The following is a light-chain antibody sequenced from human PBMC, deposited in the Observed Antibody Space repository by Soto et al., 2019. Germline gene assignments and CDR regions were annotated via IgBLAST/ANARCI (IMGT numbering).Light chain of an antibody. CDR1: QSVSSN. Sequence: EIVMTQSPATLSVSPGERATLSCRASQSVSSNLAWYQQKPGQAPRLLIYGASTRATGIPARFSGSGSGTEFTLTISSLQSEDIAIYYCQQYGSSPRTFGQGTKVDIK. V-gene: IGKV3-15*01. CDR3: QQYGSSPRT. J-gene: IGKJ1*01. CDR2: GAS.